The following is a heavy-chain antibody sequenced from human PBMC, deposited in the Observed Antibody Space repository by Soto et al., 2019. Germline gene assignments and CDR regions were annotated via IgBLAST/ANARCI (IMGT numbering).Heavy chain of an antibody. V-gene: IGHV1-18*01. Sequence: QVQLVQSGAEVQKPGASVKVSCKTSGYTFNDFGITWVRQAPGLGLEWLGWIYCKAGTINFAPKFEGRVIMTTDTSTSTAYMELTSLTFDDSAVYFCARDIGFDIDYWGQGTLVTVS. CDR1: GYTFNDFG. CDR2: IYCKAGTI. D-gene: IGHD5-12*01. CDR3: ARDIGFDIDY. J-gene: IGHJ4*02.